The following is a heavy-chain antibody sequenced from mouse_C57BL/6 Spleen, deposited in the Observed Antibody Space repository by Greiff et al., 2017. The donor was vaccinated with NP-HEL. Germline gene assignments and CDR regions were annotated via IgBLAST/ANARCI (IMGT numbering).Heavy chain of an antibody. CDR2: ISGGGGNT. CDR3: ARHGWSFDY. Sequence: DVMLVESGGGLVKPGGSLKLSCAASGFTFSSYTMSWVRQTPEKRLEWVATISGGGGNTYYPDSVKGRFTISRDNAKNTLYLQMSSLRSEDTALYYCARHGWSFDYWGQGTTLTVSS. J-gene: IGHJ2*01. D-gene: IGHD3-3*01. CDR1: GFTFSSYT. V-gene: IGHV5-9*01.